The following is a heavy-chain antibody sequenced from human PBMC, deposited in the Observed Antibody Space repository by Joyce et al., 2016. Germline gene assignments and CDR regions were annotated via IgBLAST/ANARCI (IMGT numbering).Heavy chain of an antibody. D-gene: IGHD2-2*01. Sequence: QVQLVQSGAEVKKPGASVKVSCKASGNTFTDYSLHWGRQAPGQGLEWMGWINPNTGGTNYAPKFQGRVTMTRDTSISTAYMELSRLRSDDTAVYYCISTSRNWFDPWGHGTQVTVSS. V-gene: IGHV1-2*02. CDR2: INPNTGGT. CDR3: ISTSRNWFDP. J-gene: IGHJ5*02. CDR1: GNTFTDYS.